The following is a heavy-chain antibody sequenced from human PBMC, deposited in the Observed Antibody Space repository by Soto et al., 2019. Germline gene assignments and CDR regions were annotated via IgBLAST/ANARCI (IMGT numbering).Heavy chain of an antibody. Sequence: SVKLCCKGSGGTFSSYTIGRLGQAPGHRREWMGRIIPILGRANDAKNVQGRFTINADKSTSTAYVELSSLRSEDTAVYYCAREQRKVVVAYGSTFDIWGQATMVTVSS. D-gene: IGHD2-15*01. CDR2: IIPILGRA. J-gene: IGHJ3*02. CDR3: AREQRKVVVAYGSTFDI. V-gene: IGHV1-69*08. CDR1: GGTFSSYT.